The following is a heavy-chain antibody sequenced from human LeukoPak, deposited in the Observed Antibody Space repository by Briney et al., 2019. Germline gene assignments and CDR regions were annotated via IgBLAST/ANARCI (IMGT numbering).Heavy chain of an antibody. V-gene: IGHV3-23*01. D-gene: IGHD1-26*01. Sequence: PGRSLRLCCAASGFSFSSYGMHWVRQAPGKGLEWVSGISGSGGSTYYADSVKGRLTISRDNSKNTVYLQMNSLRAEDTAVYYCAKDRGLVGATPSNFDYWGQGTLVTVSS. CDR2: ISGSGGST. J-gene: IGHJ4*02. CDR1: GFSFSSYG. CDR3: AKDRGLVGATPSNFDY.